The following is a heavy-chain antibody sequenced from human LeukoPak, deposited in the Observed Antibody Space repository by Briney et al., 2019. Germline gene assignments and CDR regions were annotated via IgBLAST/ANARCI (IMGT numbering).Heavy chain of an antibody. CDR3: ARSSEMATPWNYYMDV. D-gene: IGHD5-24*01. CDR2: ISAYNGNT. V-gene: IGHV1-18*01. CDR1: GYTFTSYG. J-gene: IGHJ6*03. Sequence: GASVKVSCKASGYTFTSYGISWVRQAPGQGLEWMGWISAYNGNTNYAQELQGRVTMTTDTSTSTAYMELRSLRSDDTAVYYCARSSEMATPWNYYMDVWGKGTTVTVSS.